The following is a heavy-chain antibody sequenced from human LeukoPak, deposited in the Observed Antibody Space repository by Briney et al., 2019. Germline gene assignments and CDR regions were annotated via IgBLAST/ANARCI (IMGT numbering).Heavy chain of an antibody. CDR3: ATGGRWELPRPYAFEI. D-gene: IGHD1-26*01. J-gene: IGHJ3*02. CDR1: GGSFSDYY. CDR2: INHSGST. Sequence: PSETLSLTCGVYGGSFSDYYWSWIRQPPGKGLEWIGEINHSGSTNYNPSLKSRVTISVDTSKNQFSLKVNSVTAADTAVYYCATGGRWELPRPYAFEIWGQGTMVTVSS. V-gene: IGHV4-34*01.